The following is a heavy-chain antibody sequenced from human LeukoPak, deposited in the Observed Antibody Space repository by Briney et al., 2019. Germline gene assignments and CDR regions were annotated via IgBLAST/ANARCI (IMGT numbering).Heavy chain of an antibody. J-gene: IGHJ3*02. V-gene: IGHV3-21*01. CDR3: ARRVASANDAFDI. CDR1: GFTFSSYS. D-gene: IGHD6-13*01. CDR2: ISSFSTYI. Sequence: GGSLRLSCAASGFTFSSYSINWVRQAPGKGLEWVSSISSFSTYIYYADSVKGRFTISRDNAKNSLYLQMNSLRAEDTAVYYCARRVASANDAFDIWGHGTIVTVSS.